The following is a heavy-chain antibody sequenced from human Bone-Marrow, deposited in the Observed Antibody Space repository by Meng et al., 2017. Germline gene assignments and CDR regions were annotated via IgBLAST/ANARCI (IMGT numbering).Heavy chain of an antibody. Sequence: GESLKISCAASGFTVSSTFMSWVRQAPGKGLEWVSKMNADGRINYGDSVKGRFTISRDSSENTVYLQMSSLRPEDTAVYYCTGGRFDHWGQGTLVTVSS. CDR1: GFTVSSTF. CDR3: TGGRFDH. CDR2: MNADGRI. V-gene: IGHV3-66*02. J-gene: IGHJ4*02.